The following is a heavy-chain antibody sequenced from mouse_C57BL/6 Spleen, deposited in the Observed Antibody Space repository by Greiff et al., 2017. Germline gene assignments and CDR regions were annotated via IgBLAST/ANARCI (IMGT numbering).Heavy chain of an antibody. J-gene: IGHJ4*01. V-gene: IGHV1-78*01. D-gene: IGHD2-2*01. CDR1: GYTFTDHT. Sequence: QVQLKESDAELVKPGASVKISCKVSGYTFTDHTIHWMKQRPEQGLEWIGYIYPRDGSTKYNEKFKGKATLTADKSSSTAYMQLNSLTSEDSAVYFCARGLGYDGELTAMDYWGQGTSVTVSS. CDR2: IYPRDGST. CDR3: ARGLGYDGELTAMDY.